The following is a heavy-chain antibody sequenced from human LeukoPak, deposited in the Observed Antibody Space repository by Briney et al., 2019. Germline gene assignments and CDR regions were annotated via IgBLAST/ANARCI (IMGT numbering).Heavy chain of an antibody. CDR2: ISYDGSNK. V-gene: IGHV3-30-3*01. J-gene: IGHJ4*02. Sequence: GGSLRLSCAASGFTFSSYAMHWVRQAPGKGLEWVAVISYDGSNKYYADSVKGRFTISRDNSKNTLYLQMNSLRAVDTAVYYCARGSHYSYGLYFDYWGQGTLVTVSS. CDR1: GFTFSSYA. D-gene: IGHD5-18*01. CDR3: ARGSHYSYGLYFDY.